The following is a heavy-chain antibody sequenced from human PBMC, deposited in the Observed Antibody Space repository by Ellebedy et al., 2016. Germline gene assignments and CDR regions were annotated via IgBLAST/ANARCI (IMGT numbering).Heavy chain of an antibody. Sequence: GGSLRLXXAASGFAFSGYYMSWIRQAPGKGLEWVSYIGGSNGDTNYVDSVRGRFTISGDNAKNFLFLQMNNLRAEDTAVYYCARDARWSDYWGQGTLVTVSS. D-gene: IGHD4-23*01. CDR1: GFAFSGYY. CDR2: IGGSNGDT. J-gene: IGHJ4*02. V-gene: IGHV3-11*05. CDR3: ARDARWSDY.